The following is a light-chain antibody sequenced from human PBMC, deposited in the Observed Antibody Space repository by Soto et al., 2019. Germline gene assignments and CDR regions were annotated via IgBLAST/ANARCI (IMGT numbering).Light chain of an antibody. CDR3: QQHSHWPPWT. J-gene: IGKJ1*01. CDR1: QNVRTF. Sequence: EIVSTQSPATLSVSPGERATLSCRASQNVRTFLDWYQQKPGQAPRLLIYGASNRATGIPARFSGSGSGTDFTLTISSLEPEDFAVYYCQQHSHWPPWTFGQGTKVDIK. CDR2: GAS. V-gene: IGKV3-11*01.